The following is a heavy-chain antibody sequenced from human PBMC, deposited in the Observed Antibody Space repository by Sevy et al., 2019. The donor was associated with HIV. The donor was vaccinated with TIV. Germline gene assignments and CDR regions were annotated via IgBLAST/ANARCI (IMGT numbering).Heavy chain of an antibody. D-gene: IGHD6-19*01. CDR1: GYSFTSSW. CDR2: IYTTDSDA. Sequence: GESLKISCKASGYSFTSSWIGWVRQMPGKGLEWMGIIYTTDSDARYRPSFEGQVTISVDKSISNAYLQWSSLKASDTAMYYCARRGASGGWYHFDYWGQGTLVTVSS. CDR3: ARRGASGGWYHFDY. V-gene: IGHV5-51*01. J-gene: IGHJ4*02.